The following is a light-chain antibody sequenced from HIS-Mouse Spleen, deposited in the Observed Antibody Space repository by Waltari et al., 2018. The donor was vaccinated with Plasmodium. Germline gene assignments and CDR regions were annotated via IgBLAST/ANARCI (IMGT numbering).Light chain of an antibody. Sequence: SYELTQPPSVSVSPGQTARITCSGDALPKQYAYWYQQKPGQAPVLVQYKASERPSGIPERFSGSSSGTTVTLTISGVQAEDEADYYCQSADSSGTYWVFGGGTKLTVL. V-gene: IGLV3-25*03. CDR3: QSADSSGTYWV. J-gene: IGLJ3*02. CDR1: ALPKQY. CDR2: KAS.